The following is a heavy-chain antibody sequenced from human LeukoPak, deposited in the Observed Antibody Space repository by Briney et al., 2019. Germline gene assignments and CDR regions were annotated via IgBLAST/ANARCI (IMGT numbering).Heavy chain of an antibody. CDR1: GYSISSGYY. CDR2: IYHSGST. Sequence: SETLSLTCTVSGYSISSGYYWGRIRQPPGKGLEWIGSIYHSGSTYYNPSLKSRVTISVDTSKNQFSLKLSSVTAADTAVYYCARGHYYDILTGYMYNWFDPWGQGTLVTVSS. V-gene: IGHV4-38-2*02. D-gene: IGHD3-9*01. CDR3: ARGHYYDILTGYMYNWFDP. J-gene: IGHJ5*02.